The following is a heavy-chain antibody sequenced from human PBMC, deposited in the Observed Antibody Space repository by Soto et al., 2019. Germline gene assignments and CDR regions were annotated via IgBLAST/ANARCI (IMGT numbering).Heavy chain of an antibody. CDR2: ISYTGST. D-gene: IGHD2-15*01. J-gene: IGHJ6*02. CDR3: AREGVAAPYYYYGMDV. Sequence: PSETLSLTCTVSGDSIRSYYWSWIRQPPGKGLEWIGYISYTGSTHCNPSLKSRVTISADTSKNQFSLKLSSVTTADTALYYCAREGVAAPYYYYGMDVWGQGSTVTVSS. CDR1: GDSIRSYY. V-gene: IGHV4-59*01.